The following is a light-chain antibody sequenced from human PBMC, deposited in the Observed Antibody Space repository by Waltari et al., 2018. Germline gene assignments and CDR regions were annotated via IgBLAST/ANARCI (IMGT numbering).Light chain of an antibody. V-gene: IGLV2-14*03. CDR3: SSHTSSRTRV. CDR1: SSDVGASDY. CDR2: AVT. J-gene: IGLJ3*02. Sequence: QSALTQPASVSGSPGQSITLPGTGTSSDVGASDYVSWYQPHPGKVPKLMIYAVTYRPSGISNRFSGSKSGITAFLTISGLQAEDEADYYCSSHTSSRTRVFGGGTELTVL.